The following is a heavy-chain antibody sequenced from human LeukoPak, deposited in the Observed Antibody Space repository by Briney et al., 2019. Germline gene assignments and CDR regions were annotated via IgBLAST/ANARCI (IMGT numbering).Heavy chain of an antibody. Sequence: GGSLRLSCAASGFSFTTYGMHWVRQAPLKGLEWLAAISYDGRNQNYADSVKGRFTIFRDNSKNTLYLQMNSLRAEDTAVYYCAKDSVYYYGSGMWPYFDYWGQGTLVTVSS. J-gene: IGHJ4*02. CDR3: AKDSVYYYGSGMWPYFDY. CDR1: GFSFTTYG. V-gene: IGHV3-30*18. D-gene: IGHD3-10*01. CDR2: ISYDGRNQ.